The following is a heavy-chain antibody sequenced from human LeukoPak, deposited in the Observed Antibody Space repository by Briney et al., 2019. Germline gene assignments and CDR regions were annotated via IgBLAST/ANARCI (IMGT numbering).Heavy chain of an antibody. V-gene: IGHV3-7*03. CDR2: IKQDGSEK. Sequence: PGGSLRLSCAASGFTFSGYWMSWVRQAPGKGLEWVANIKQDGSEKYYVDSVKGRFTISRDNTKNTLYLQMNSLRAEDTAVYYCAKDSPVAGTPDYWGQGTLVTVSS. CDR1: GFTFSGYW. CDR3: AKDSPVAGTPDY. D-gene: IGHD6-19*01. J-gene: IGHJ4*02.